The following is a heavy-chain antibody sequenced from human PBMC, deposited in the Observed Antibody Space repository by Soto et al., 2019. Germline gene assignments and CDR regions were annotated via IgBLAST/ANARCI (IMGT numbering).Heavy chain of an antibody. Sequence: NPSETLSLTCTVSGGSISSYYWSWIRQPPGKGLEWIGYIYYSGSTNYNPSLKSRVTISVDTSKNQFSLKLSSVTAADTAVYYCARVGAIFGVVDLWGQGTLVTVSS. CDR3: ARVGAIFGVVDL. CDR2: IYYSGST. D-gene: IGHD3-3*01. CDR1: GGSISSYY. V-gene: IGHV4-59*01. J-gene: IGHJ5*02.